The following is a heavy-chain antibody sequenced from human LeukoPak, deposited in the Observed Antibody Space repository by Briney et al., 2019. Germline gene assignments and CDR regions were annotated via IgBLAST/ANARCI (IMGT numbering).Heavy chain of an antibody. D-gene: IGHD3-22*01. CDR1: GFTFSSYE. J-gene: IGHJ4*02. V-gene: IGHV3-23*01. CDR3: AKASAMIVVVSKHFDY. CDR2: ISGSGGST. Sequence: PGGSLRLSCAASGFTFSSYEMNWVRQAPGKGLEWVSAISGSGGSTYYADSVKGRFTISRDNSKNTLYLQINSLRAEDTAVYYCAKASAMIVVVSKHFDYWGQGTLVTVSS.